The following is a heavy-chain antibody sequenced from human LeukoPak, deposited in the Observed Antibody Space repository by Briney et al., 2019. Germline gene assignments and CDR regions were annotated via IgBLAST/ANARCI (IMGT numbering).Heavy chain of an antibody. CDR2: IYHSGST. D-gene: IGHD3-10*01. Sequence: SQTPSLTCTVSGGSISSGGYYWSWIRQPPGKGLEWIGYIYHSGSTYYNPSLKSRVTISVDTSKNQFSLKLSSVTAADTAVYYCARRIWFGDAFDIWGQGTMVTVSS. CDR3: ARRIWFGDAFDI. V-gene: IGHV4-30-2*01. CDR1: GGSISSGGYY. J-gene: IGHJ3*02.